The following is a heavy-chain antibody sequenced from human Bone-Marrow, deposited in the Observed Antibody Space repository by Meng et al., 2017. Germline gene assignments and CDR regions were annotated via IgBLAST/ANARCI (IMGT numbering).Heavy chain of an antibody. CDR1: GFTFSSYW. D-gene: IGHD3-16*01. Sequence: GESLKISCAASGFTFSSYWMSWVRQAPGKGLEWVANIKQDGSEKYYVDSVKGRFTISRDNSKNTLYLQMNSLRAEDTAVYYCARDIMTTPSSNDAFDIWGQGTMVTVSS. J-gene: IGHJ3*02. V-gene: IGHV3-7*03. CDR2: IKQDGSEK. CDR3: ARDIMTTPSSNDAFDI.